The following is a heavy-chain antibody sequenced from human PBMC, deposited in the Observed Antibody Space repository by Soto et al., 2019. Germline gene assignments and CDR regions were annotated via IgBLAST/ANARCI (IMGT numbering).Heavy chain of an antibody. J-gene: IGHJ4*02. V-gene: IGHV6-1*01. CDR1: GDSVSRHSPC. D-gene: IGHD3-3*01. CDR3: ARDLIDGVFQY. CDR2: TXXRXXXXX. Sequence: SQTLPLTCAISGDSVSRHSPCWNWIRQSPPRGLXWLXXTXXRXXXXXDXXVSVKSRITINPDTSKNQFSLQLNSVTPEDTAVYYCARDLIDGVFQYWGQGTPVTVSS.